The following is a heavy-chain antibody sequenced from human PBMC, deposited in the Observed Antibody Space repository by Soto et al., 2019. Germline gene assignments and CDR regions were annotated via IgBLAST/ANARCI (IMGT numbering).Heavy chain of an antibody. CDR3: AHRVLRTVFGLVTTTAIYFDF. Sequence: QITLNESGPTVVRPTETLTLTCRFSGFSLTTSGVGVGWIRQSPGKAPEWLALIYWDDDKSYSASLKSRLTITKETSKNQVVLTVSDLDPTDTATYYCAHRVLRTVFGLVTTTAIYFDFWGQGTPVAVSS. V-gene: IGHV2-5*02. D-gene: IGHD3-3*01. CDR1: GFSLTTSGVG. CDR2: IYWDDDK. J-gene: IGHJ4*02.